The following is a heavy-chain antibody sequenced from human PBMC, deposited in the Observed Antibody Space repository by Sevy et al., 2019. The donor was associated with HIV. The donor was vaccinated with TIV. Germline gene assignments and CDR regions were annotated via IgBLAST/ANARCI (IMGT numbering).Heavy chain of an antibody. D-gene: IGHD3-3*01. CDR3: ARDPTYYDFWSGYYTGWFDP. V-gene: IGHV3-11*01. J-gene: IGHJ5*02. CDR1: GFTFSNYY. CDR2: ISGTGNTK. Sequence: GGSLRLSCAASGFTFSNYYMNWIRQAPGKGLAWVSYISGTGNTKYYTDSVKGRFTISRDNAKYSLFLQMDSLRVEDTAVYCCARDPTYYDFWSGYYTGWFDPWGQGTLVTVSS.